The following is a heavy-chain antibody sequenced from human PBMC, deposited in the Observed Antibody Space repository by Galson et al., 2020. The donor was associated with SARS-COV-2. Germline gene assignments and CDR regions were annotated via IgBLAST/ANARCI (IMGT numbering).Heavy chain of an antibody. Sequence: SETLSLTCTVSGGSITSSGYYCGWIRQPPGKGLEWIGSIYYRGNTYYIPSLKSRVTISVDSSKNQFSLRLSSVTAADTAVYYCARHVSGWPGYNFDYWGQGTLASVSS. CDR2: IYYRGNT. V-gene: IGHV4-39*01. CDR3: ARHVSGWPGYNFDY. D-gene: IGHD6-19*01. CDR1: GGSITSSGYY. J-gene: IGHJ4*02.